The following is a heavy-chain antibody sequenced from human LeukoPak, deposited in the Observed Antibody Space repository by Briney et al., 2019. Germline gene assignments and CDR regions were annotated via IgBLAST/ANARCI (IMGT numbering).Heavy chain of an antibody. J-gene: IGHJ6*04. CDR2: INTDGRST. V-gene: IGHV3-74*01. CDR3: AELGITMIGGV. D-gene: IGHD3-10*02. CDR1: GFTFNNYW. Sequence: GSLRLSCAASGFTFNNYWMHWVRQAPGKGLMWVSRINTDGRSTSYVDSVKGRFTISRDNAKNTLYLQMNSLRAEDTAVYYCAELGITMIGGVWGKGTTVTISS.